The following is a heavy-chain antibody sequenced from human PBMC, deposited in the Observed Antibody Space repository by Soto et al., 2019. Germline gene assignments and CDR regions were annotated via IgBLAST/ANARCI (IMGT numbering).Heavy chain of an antibody. Sequence: EVQLVESGGGLIQPGGSLRLSCAASGFTVSSNYMSWVRQAPGKGLEWVSVIYGGGSTYYADSVKGRFTISRDNSKNTLYLQMNSLRAEDTAVYYCAGGIAVAPSRGDAFDIWGQGTMVTVSS. CDR3: AGGIAVAPSRGDAFDI. J-gene: IGHJ3*02. CDR2: IYGGGST. D-gene: IGHD6-19*01. V-gene: IGHV3-53*01. CDR1: GFTVSSNY.